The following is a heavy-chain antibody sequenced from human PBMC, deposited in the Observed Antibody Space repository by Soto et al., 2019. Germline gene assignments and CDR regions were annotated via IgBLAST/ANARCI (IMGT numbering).Heavy chain of an antibody. CDR2: INPNSRGT. CDR1: GYTFTDYF. Sequence: ASVKISCKASGYTFTDYFIHWVRQAPGQGFEWMGWINPNSRGTNYAPKFQGRVTMTRDTSNSTAYMELRGLRSDDTAVYYCARVTLKAGNWFDPWGQGTLVTVSS. D-gene: IGHD3-10*01. CDR3: ARVTLKAGNWFDP. V-gene: IGHV1-2*02. J-gene: IGHJ5*02.